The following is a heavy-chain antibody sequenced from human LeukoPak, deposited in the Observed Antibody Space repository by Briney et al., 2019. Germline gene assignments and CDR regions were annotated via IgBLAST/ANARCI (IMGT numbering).Heavy chain of an antibody. CDR2: ISYDGSNK. CDR1: GFTFSSCG. V-gene: IGHV3-30*03. J-gene: IGHJ4*02. Sequence: GGSLRLSCAASGFTFSSCGMHWVRQAPGKGLEWVAVISYDGSNKYYADSVKGRFTISRDNSKNTLYLQMNSLRAEDTAVYFCARQRHSSGRRFDYWGQGTLVTVSS. CDR3: ARQRHSSGRRFDY. D-gene: IGHD6-19*01.